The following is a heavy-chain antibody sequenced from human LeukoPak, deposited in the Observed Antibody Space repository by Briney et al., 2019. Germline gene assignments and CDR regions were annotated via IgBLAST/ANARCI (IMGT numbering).Heavy chain of an antibody. CDR2: ISPKSGGT. D-gene: IGHD6-13*01. CDR3: ARSEAAVYGMDV. V-gene: IGHV1-2*02. CDR1: GYIFTGYY. J-gene: IGHJ6*02. Sequence: ASVKVSCKASGYIFTGYYMHWVRQAPGQGLEWMGWISPKSGGTNFAQKFQGRVTMTRDTPISTAYMELSRLRSDDTAVYYCARSEAAVYGMDVWGQGTTVTVSS.